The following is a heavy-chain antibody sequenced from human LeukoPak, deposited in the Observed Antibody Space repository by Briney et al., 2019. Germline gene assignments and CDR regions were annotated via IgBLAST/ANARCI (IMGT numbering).Heavy chain of an antibody. V-gene: IGHV4-59*12. D-gene: IGHD4-23*01. CDR3: ARSYGGNSRFDY. J-gene: IGHJ4*02. Sequence: SETLSLTCTVSGDSISSYYWSWIRQPPGKGLEWIGYIYYSGSTNYNPSLKSRVTISVDTSKNQFSLKLSSVTAADTAVYYCARSYGGNSRFDYWGQGTLVTVSS. CDR1: GDSISSYY. CDR2: IYYSGST.